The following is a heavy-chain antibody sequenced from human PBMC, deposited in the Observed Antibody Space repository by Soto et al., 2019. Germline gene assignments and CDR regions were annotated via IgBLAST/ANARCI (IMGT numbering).Heavy chain of an antibody. CDR1: GGSISSYY. D-gene: IGHD3-22*01. J-gene: IGHJ6*02. Sequence: NPSETLSLTCTVSGGSISSYYWSWIRQPAGKGLEWIGRIYTSGSTNYNPSLKSRVTMSVDTSKNQFSLKLSSVTAADTAVYYCARVSYDSIFYYYGMDVWGQGTTVTVSS. CDR3: ARVSYDSIFYYYGMDV. V-gene: IGHV4-4*07. CDR2: IYTSGST.